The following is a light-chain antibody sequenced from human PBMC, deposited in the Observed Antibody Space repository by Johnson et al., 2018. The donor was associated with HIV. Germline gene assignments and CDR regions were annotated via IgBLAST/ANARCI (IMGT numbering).Light chain of an antibody. CDR2: DNN. CDR3: GTWDSSLSRGG. CDR1: SSNIGNNY. V-gene: IGLV1-51*01. J-gene: IGLJ1*01. Sequence: QSVLTQPPSVSAAPGQKVTISCSGSSSNIGNNYVSWYQQLPGTAPKLLIYDNNKRPSGIPDRFSGSKSGTSATLGITGLQTGDEVDYYCGTWDSSLSRGGLGTGTKVTVL.